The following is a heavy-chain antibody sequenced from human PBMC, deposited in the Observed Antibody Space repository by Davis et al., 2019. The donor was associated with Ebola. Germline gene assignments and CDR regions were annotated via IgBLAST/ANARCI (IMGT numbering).Heavy chain of an antibody. Sequence: PGGSLRLSCAASGFTFSSYWMSWVRQAPGKGLEWIGEINHSGSTNYNPSLKSRVTISVDTSKNQFSLKLSSVTAADTAVYYCARRVYGWFDPWGQGTLVTVSS. CDR1: GFTFSSYW. D-gene: IGHD6-13*01. CDR2: INHSGST. J-gene: IGHJ5*02. V-gene: IGHV4-34*01. CDR3: ARRVYGWFDP.